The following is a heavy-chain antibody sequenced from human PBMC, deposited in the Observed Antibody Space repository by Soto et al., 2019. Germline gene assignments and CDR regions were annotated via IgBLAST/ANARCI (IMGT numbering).Heavy chain of an antibody. J-gene: IGHJ6*02. Sequence: QVQLVQSGAEVKKPGASVKVSCKASGYTFTSYDINWVRQATGQGLEWMGWMNPNSGNTGYAQKFQGIVTMTRNTPKSTAYMELSSLRSEDTAVHYCARDVTSGYGMDVWGQGTTVTVSS. CDR3: ARDVTSGYGMDV. D-gene: IGHD4-4*01. CDR2: MNPNSGNT. V-gene: IGHV1-8*01. CDR1: GYTFTSYD.